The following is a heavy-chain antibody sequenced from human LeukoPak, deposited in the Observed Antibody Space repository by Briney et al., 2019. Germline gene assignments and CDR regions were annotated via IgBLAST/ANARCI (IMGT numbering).Heavy chain of an antibody. Sequence: GEPLKISCKVSGYSFTGYCIGWVRQMPGKGLEWMGIIYPGDSGPTYSPSFQGQVTISVDKSINTAYLQWSSLQASDTAMYYCGMSGDRVPLQDDVFDVWGQGTMVTVST. V-gene: IGHV5-51*01. J-gene: IGHJ3*01. CDR3: GMSGDRVPLQDDVFDV. CDR1: GYSFTGYC. CDR2: IYPGDSGP. D-gene: IGHD1-26*01.